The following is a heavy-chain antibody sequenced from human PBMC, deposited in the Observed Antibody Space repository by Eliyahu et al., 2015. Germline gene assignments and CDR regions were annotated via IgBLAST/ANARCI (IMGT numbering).Heavy chain of an antibody. V-gene: IGHV3-30*04. J-gene: IGHJ6*02. CDR3: ARSRSTYLGWHATQDGMDV. CDR1: QFXFSXXX. D-gene: IGHD7-27*01. Sequence: QLVESGGGVVQPGGSXRLSCAASQFXFSXXXIHXVRQXXGKGLEWVALILFDGSQEFYADSVKGRFTISRDNSKNTVYLQVNSLSHEDTALYYCARSRSTYLGWHATQDGMDVWGQGTTVIVSS. CDR2: ILFDGSQE.